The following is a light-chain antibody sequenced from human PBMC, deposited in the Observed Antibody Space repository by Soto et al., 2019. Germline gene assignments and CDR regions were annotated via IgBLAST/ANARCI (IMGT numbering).Light chain of an antibody. V-gene: IGKV1-5*03. J-gene: IGKJ5*01. CDR3: QQYNTYPIT. Sequence: DIQMTQSPSTLSASVGDRVTITCRASQSISSWLAWYQQKPGKAPNLLIYKASSLDSGVPSRFSGSGSGTEFTLTINSLQPDDFATYYCQQYNTYPITFGQGTRLDIK. CDR1: QSISSW. CDR2: KAS.